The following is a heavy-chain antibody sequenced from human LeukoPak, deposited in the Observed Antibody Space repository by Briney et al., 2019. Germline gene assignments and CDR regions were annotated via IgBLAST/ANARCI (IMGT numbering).Heavy chain of an antibody. D-gene: IGHD3-22*01. CDR1: GFTFSSYA. CDR3: AKVRHPQYYYDSSGSFDY. CDR2: ISGSGGST. Sequence: GGSLRLSCAASGFTFSSYAMSWVRQAPGKGLEWVSAISGSGGSTYYADSVKGRFTISRDNSKNTLYLQMNSLRAEDTAVYYCAKVRHPQYYYDSSGSFDYWGQGTLVTVFS. V-gene: IGHV3-23*01. J-gene: IGHJ4*02.